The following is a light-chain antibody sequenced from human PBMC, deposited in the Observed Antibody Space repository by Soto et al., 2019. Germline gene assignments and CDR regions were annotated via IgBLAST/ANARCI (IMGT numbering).Light chain of an antibody. CDR3: HQSGSSPLT. J-gene: IGKJ3*01. V-gene: IGKV3-20*01. CDR2: IAS. Sequence: EIVLTQFPATLSLSPGERATLSCRASQSLHSNFLAWYQQKPGQAPRLLISIASRRATGIPDRFSVSGSGTDFTLTICRLDPEDFAVYYCHQSGSSPLTCAPGTKV. CDR1: QSLHSNF.